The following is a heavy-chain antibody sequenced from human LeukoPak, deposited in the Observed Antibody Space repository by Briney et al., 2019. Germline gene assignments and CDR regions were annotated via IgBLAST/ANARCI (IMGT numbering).Heavy chain of an antibody. CDR2: INPNSGGT. CDR1: GYTFTGYY. Sequence: ASVKVPCKASGYTFTGYYMHWVRQAPGQGLEWMGWINPNSGGTNYAQKFQGWVTMTRDTSISTAYMELSRLRSDDTAVYYCARAGYCSGGSCLYYFDYWGQGTLVTVSS. D-gene: IGHD2-15*01. CDR3: ARAGYCSGGSCLYYFDY. V-gene: IGHV1-2*04. J-gene: IGHJ4*02.